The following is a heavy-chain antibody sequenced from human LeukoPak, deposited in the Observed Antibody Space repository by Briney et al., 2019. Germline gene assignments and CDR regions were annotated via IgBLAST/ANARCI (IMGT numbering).Heavy chain of an antibody. CDR2: IIPILGIA. CDR1: GGTFSSYA. J-gene: IGHJ4*02. CDR3: ARPLRDGYIFDY. Sequence: GASVKVSCKASGGTFSSYAISWVRQAPGQGLEWMGRIIPILGIANYAQNFQDRLTITADKSTSTAYMELSSLKSEDTAMYYCARPLRDGYIFDYWGQGTLVTVSS. D-gene: IGHD5-24*01. V-gene: IGHV1-69*04.